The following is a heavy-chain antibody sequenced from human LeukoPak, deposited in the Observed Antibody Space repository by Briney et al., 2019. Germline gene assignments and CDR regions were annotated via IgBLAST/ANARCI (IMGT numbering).Heavy chain of an antibody. CDR2: IYHSGST. CDR1: GYSISSGYY. Sequence: PSETLSLTCAVSGYSISSGYYWGWIRQPPGKGLEWIGSIYHSGSTYYNPSLKSRVIISVDTSKNQFSLKLSSVTAADTAVYYCARRGGNIDYWGQGTLVTVSS. J-gene: IGHJ4*02. CDR3: ARRGGNIDY. D-gene: IGHD2-15*01. V-gene: IGHV4-38-2*01.